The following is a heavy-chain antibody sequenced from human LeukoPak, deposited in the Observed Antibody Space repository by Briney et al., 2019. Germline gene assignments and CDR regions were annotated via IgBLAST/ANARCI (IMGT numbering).Heavy chain of an antibody. V-gene: IGHV3-7*03. CDR1: GFTFSRSW. CDR3: ARAKGSGWYSAFDI. Sequence: GGSLRLSCAASGFTFSRSWMTWVRQAPGKGLEWVANTKEDGNEKYYADSLKGRFTISRDNAKNSLSLQMNSLRADDTALYYCARAKGSGWYSAFDIWGQGTMVTVSS. J-gene: IGHJ3*02. D-gene: IGHD6-19*01. CDR2: TKEDGNEK.